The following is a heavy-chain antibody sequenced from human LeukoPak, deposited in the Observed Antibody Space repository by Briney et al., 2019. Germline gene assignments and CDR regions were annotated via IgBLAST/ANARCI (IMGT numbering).Heavy chain of an antibody. CDR3: ARGPFDSLLRLDY. Sequence: GSSVRVSCKASGGTFTSYAISWVRQAPGQGLEWMGGIIPIFGTANYAQKFQGRVTITADESTSPAYMELSSLRSEDTAVYYCARGPFDSLLRLDYWGQGTLLTVSS. V-gene: IGHV1-69*01. D-gene: IGHD2-21*01. J-gene: IGHJ4*02. CDR2: IIPIFGTA. CDR1: GGTFTSYA.